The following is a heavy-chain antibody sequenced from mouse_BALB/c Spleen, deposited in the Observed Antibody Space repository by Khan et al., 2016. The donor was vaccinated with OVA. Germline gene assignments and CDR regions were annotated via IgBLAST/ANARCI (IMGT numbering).Heavy chain of an antibody. CDR2: IDPANGNT. CDR1: GFNIKDTY. V-gene: IGHV14-3*02. D-gene: IGHD1-1*01. CDR3: ASLRNYYAMDY. Sequence: VRLQQSGAELVKPGASVKLSCTASGFNIKDTYMHWVKQRPEQGLEWIGRIDPANGNTKYDPKFQGKATITADTSSNTAYLQLSSLTSEDTAVYYCASLRNYYAMDYWGQGTSVTVSS. J-gene: IGHJ4*01.